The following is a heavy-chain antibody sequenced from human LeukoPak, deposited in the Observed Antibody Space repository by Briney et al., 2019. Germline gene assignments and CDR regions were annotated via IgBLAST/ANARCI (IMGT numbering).Heavy chain of an antibody. Sequence: SETLSLTCTVSGGSFSTYYWSWIRQPPGKGLEWIGYIYYSGNTNYNPSLKSRVTISIDTSKNQFSLKLASVTAADTAVYYCARVGAARLGYAFDFWGHGTMVTVSS. CDR1: GGSFSTYY. CDR2: IYYSGNT. V-gene: IGHV4-59*01. CDR3: ARVGAARLGYAFDF. D-gene: IGHD6-6*01. J-gene: IGHJ3*01.